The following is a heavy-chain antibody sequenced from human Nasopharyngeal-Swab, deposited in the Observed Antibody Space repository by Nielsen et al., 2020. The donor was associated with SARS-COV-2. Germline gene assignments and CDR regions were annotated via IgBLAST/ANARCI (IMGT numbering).Heavy chain of an antibody. Sequence: GGSLRLSCAASGFTFSDYYMSWIRQAPGKGLEWVSNISSSVTTIYYSDSVKGRFTISRDNAKNSLYLQMNSLRAEDTALYYCAKDSCSGGSCYSYDYWGQGTLVTVSS. CDR1: GFTFSDYY. J-gene: IGHJ4*02. D-gene: IGHD2-15*01. CDR3: AKDSCSGGSCYSYDY. V-gene: IGHV3-11*01. CDR2: ISSSVTTI.